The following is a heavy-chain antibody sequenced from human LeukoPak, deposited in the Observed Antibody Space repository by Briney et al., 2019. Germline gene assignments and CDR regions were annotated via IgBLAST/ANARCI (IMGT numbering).Heavy chain of an antibody. Sequence: ASVKVSCKASGYTFTGYYMHWVQQAPGQGLEWMGWINPNSGGTNYAQKFQGRVTMTRDTSISTAYMELSRLRSDDTAVYYCARGRDCSSTICYGYYYYGMDVWGQGTTVTVSS. CDR2: INPNSGGT. CDR3: ARGRDCSSTICYGYYYYGMDV. V-gene: IGHV1-2*02. D-gene: IGHD2-2*01. CDR1: GYTFTGYY. J-gene: IGHJ6*02.